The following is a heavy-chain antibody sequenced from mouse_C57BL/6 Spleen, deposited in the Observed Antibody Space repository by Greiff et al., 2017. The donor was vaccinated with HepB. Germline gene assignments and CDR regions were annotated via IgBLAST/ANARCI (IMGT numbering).Heavy chain of an antibody. CDR2: IYPGDGDT. D-gene: IGHD1-1*01. V-gene: IGHV1-82*01. CDR1: GYAFSSSW. Sequence: VKLVESGPELVKPGASVKISCKASGYAFSSSWLNWVKQRPGKGLEWIGRIYPGDGDTNYNGKFKGKATLTADKSSSTAYMQLSSLTSEDSAVYFCALGDYYGSSCAYWGQGTLVTVSA. CDR3: ALGDYYGSSCAY. J-gene: IGHJ3*01.